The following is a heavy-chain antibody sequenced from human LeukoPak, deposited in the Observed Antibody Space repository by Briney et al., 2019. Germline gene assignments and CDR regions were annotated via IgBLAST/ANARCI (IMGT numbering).Heavy chain of an antibody. CDR2: INHSGST. D-gene: IGHD4-17*01. Sequence: PSETLSLTCAVYGGSFSGYYWSWIRQPPGKGLEWIGEINHSGSTNYNPSLKSRVTISVDTSKNQFSLKLSSVTAADTAVYYCARGMVGDYRVDYYYGMDVWGQGTTVTVSS. J-gene: IGHJ6*02. V-gene: IGHV4-34*01. CDR1: GGSFSGYY. CDR3: ARGMVGDYRVDYYYGMDV.